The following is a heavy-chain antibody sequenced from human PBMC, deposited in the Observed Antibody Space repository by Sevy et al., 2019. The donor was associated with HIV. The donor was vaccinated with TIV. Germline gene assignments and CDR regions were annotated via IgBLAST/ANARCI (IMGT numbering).Heavy chain of an antibody. Sequence: GGSLRLSCAASGFTFSSDAMHWVRQAPGKGLEWVAVIPYDGSNKYYADSVKGRFTISRDNSKNTLYLQMNSLRAEDTAVYYCAVAVGARYYFDYWGQGTLVTVSS. V-gene: IGHV3-30-3*01. CDR3: AVAVGARYYFDY. J-gene: IGHJ4*02. D-gene: IGHD1-26*01. CDR1: GFTFSSDA. CDR2: IPYDGSNK.